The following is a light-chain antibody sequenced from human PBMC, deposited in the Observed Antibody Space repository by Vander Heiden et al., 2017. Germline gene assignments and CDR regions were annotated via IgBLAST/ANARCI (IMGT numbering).Light chain of an antibody. CDR3: QQSYSTPPWT. Sequence: DIQMTHSPSSLSASVGDRVTITCRSSQSISSYLNWYQQQPGKAPEVLIYAASSWQVGVPSRFSGSGSGTDFTLTITSRQPEDFATYYCQQSYSTPPWTFGQGTKVEIK. J-gene: IGKJ1*01. CDR2: AAS. V-gene: IGKV1-39*01. CDR1: QSISSY.